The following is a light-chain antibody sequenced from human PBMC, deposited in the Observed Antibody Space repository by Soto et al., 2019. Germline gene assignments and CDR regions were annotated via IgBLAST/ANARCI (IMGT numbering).Light chain of an antibody. J-gene: IGKJ2*01. CDR1: QGIRND. CDR3: LQHNSYPYT. V-gene: IGKV1-17*01. CDR2: DAS. Sequence: DIQMTQSPSSLSASVGDRVTITCRASQGIRNDLAWYQQKLGKAPKSLIYDASSLQSGVPSRFSGSGSGTEFTLTISSLQPEDFATYDCLQHNSYPYTFGQGTKLEIK.